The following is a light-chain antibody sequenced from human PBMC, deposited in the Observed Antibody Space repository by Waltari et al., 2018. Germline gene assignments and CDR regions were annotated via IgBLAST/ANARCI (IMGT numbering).Light chain of an antibody. Sequence: QSVLTQPPSVSAATGQKVSISCSGSSTNIGHNYVCWYQQFPGTAPKLLIFDDDKRPSGIPDRFSASKSGTSATLAITGLQTGDEADYYCGTWESSLGAGVFGGGTKLTVL. V-gene: IGLV1-51*01. CDR1: STNIGHNY. CDR2: DDD. CDR3: GTWESSLGAGV. J-gene: IGLJ3*02.